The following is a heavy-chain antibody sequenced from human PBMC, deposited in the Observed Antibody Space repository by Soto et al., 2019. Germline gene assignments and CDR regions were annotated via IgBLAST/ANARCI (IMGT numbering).Heavy chain of an antibody. CDR3: ARARGDPTPGFEVARTYYFDY. CDR1: GGTFSSYA. D-gene: IGHD2-15*01. J-gene: IGHJ4*02. V-gene: IGHV1-69*13. CDR2: IIPIFGTA. Sequence: GASVKVSCKASGGTFSSYAISWVRQAPGQGLEWMGGIIPIFGTANYAQKFQGRVTITADESTSTAYMELSSLRSEDTAVYYCARARGDPTPGFEVARTYYFDYWGQGTLVTVSS.